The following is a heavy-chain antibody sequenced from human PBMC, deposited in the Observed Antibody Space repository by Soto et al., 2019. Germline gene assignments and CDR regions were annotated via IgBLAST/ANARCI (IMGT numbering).Heavy chain of an antibody. CDR3: ASGQFSSAWYRAEYLQH. CDR2: IFYSGNP. CDR1: GGSISRGGYY. V-gene: IGHV4-31*03. D-gene: IGHD6-19*01. Sequence: QVQLQESGPGLVKPSQTLSLTCSVSGGSISRGGYYWSWIRQHPGEGLEWIGDIFYSGNPQYNPSLKSRVIISVDTSKNQFSLKLSSVTVADTAVYYCASGQFSSAWYRAEYLQHWGQGTLVTVSS. J-gene: IGHJ1*01.